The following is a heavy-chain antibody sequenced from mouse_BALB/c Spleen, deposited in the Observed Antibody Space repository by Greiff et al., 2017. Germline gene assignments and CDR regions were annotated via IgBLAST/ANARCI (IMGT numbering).Heavy chain of an antibody. Sequence: VQGVESGPGLVAPSQSLSITCTFSGFSLTSYDISWIRQPPGKGLEWLGVIWTGGGTNYNSAFMSRLSISKDNSKSQVFLKMNSLQTDDTAIYYCVRDRGFYYAMDYWGQGTSVTVSS. CDR2: IWTGGGT. D-gene: IGHD3-3*01. V-gene: IGHV2-9-2*01. J-gene: IGHJ4*01. CDR1: GFSLTSYD. CDR3: VRDRGFYYAMDY.